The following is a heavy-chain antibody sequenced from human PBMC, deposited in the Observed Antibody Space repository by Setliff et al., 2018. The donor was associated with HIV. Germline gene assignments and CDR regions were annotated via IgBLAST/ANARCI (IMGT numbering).Heavy chain of an antibody. J-gene: IGHJ4*02. CDR1: GGSVGSGSYY. D-gene: IGHD4-17*01. CDR2: IYYTGST. CDR3: ARDPPGYGDSNDY. V-gene: IGHV4-61*01. Sequence: PSETLSLTCTVSGGSVGSGSYYWSWVRQPPEKGLEWIGYIYYTGSTNYNPSLKSRLTISVDTSKNQFSLKLGSVTAADTAVYYCARDPPGYGDSNDYWGQGTLVTVSS.